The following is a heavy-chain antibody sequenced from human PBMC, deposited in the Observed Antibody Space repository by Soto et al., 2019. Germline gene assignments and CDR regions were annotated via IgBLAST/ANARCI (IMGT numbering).Heavy chain of an antibody. Sequence: GGSLRLSCAASGFTFSSYWMSWVRQAPGKGLEWVANIKQDGSEKYYVDSVKGRFTISRDNAKNSLFLQMNSRRAEDTAVYYWARGGQGEYYYDSSGYYRGPSDYWGQGTLVTVSS. V-gene: IGHV3-7*05. J-gene: IGHJ4*02. CDR1: GFTFSSYW. CDR3: ARGGQGEYYYDSSGYYRGPSDY. CDR2: IKQDGSEK. D-gene: IGHD3-22*01.